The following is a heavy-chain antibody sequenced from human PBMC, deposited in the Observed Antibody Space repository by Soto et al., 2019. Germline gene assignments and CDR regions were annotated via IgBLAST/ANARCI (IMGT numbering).Heavy chain of an antibody. CDR3: AKRTSGTTWGESDY. J-gene: IGHJ4*02. Sequence: QVQVMQSGAEVKKPGDSVKVSCKTSGYIFSDYGINWVRQAPGQGLEWMGWISGYSGNANLAQKFQGRVTMTTDKSTRTAYMELRRLRSDDTAVYYGAKRTSGTTWGESDYWGQGTLGTVSS. CDR2: ISGYSGNA. D-gene: IGHD4-17*01. V-gene: IGHV1-18*04. CDR1: GYIFSDYG.